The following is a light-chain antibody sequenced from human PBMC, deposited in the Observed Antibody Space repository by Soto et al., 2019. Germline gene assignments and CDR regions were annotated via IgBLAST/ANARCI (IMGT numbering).Light chain of an antibody. Sequence: DIVMTQSPDSLAVSLGERATINCKSSQSILYSSNNKNYLAWYQQKPGQPPKLLIYWASTRESGVPDRFSGSGSGTDFTLTISSLQAEDVAVYYCQQYYSTPDTFGPGTKLDIK. V-gene: IGKV4-1*01. CDR3: QQYYSTPDT. CDR2: WAS. J-gene: IGKJ3*01. CDR1: QSILYSSNNKNY.